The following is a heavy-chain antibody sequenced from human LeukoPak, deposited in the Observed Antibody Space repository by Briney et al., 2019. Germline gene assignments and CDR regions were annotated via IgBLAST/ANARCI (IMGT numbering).Heavy chain of an antibody. D-gene: IGHD3-22*01. CDR3: TTDRSGYYYVGFDY. Sequence: GGSLRLSWAASGFTFSNAWMSWVRQAPGKGLEWVGRIKSKTDGGTTDYAAPVKGRFTISRDDSKNTLYLQMNSLKTEDTAVYYCTTDRSGYYYVGFDYWGQGTLVTVSS. V-gene: IGHV3-15*01. J-gene: IGHJ4*02. CDR2: IKSKTDGGTT. CDR1: GFTFSNAW.